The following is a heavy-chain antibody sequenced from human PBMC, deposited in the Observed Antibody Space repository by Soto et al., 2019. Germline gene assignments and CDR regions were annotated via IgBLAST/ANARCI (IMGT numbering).Heavy chain of an antibody. CDR2: ISGGGDST. D-gene: IGHD6-6*01. Sequence: PGGSLRLSCAASGFTFSSYAMTWVRQAPGKGLEWVSAISGGGDSTFYGNSVKGRFTISRDNSKSTLFLQMNSLRAEDTAVYYCAKDAEMAARPPEHWGQGILVTVSS. V-gene: IGHV3-23*01. J-gene: IGHJ1*01. CDR3: AKDAEMAARPPEH. CDR1: GFTFSSYA.